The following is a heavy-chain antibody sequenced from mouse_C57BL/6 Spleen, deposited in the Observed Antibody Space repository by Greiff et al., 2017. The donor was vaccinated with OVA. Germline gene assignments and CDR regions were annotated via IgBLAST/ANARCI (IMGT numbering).Heavy chain of an antibody. Sequence: VQLKQSGPALVKPGDSVKISCKASGYSFTGYFMNWVMQSHGKSLEWIGRINPYNGDTFYNQKFKGKATLTVDKSSSTAHMELRSLTSEDSAVDDCARRGYGNYEGYFDVWGTGTTVTVSS. J-gene: IGHJ1*03. V-gene: IGHV1-20*01. CDR3: ARRGYGNYEGYFDV. CDR2: INPYNGDT. D-gene: IGHD2-1*01. CDR1: GYSFTGYF.